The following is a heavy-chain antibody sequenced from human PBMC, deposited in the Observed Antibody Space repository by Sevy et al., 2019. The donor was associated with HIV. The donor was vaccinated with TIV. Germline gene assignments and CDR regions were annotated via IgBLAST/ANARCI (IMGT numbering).Heavy chain of an antibody. Sequence: GGSLRLSCAASGFTFSSYAMSWVHQAPGKGLEWVSAISGSGGSTYYADSVKGRFTISRDNSKNTLYLQMNSLRAEDTAVYYCAKSPPRCSGGTCSFDYWGQGTLVTVSS. CDR1: GFTFSSYA. CDR2: ISGSGGST. CDR3: AKSPPRCSGGTCSFDY. J-gene: IGHJ4*02. V-gene: IGHV3-23*01. D-gene: IGHD2-15*01.